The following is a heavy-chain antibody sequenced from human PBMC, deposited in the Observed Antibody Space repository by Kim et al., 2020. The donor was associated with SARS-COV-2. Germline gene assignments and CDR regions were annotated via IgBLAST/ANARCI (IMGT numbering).Heavy chain of an antibody. J-gene: IGHJ5*02. Sequence: KSRVTISVDTSKNQFSLKLSSVTAADTAVYYCARVEHYYGSGRKADWFDPWGQGTLVTVSS. CDR3: ARVEHYYGSGRKADWFDP. V-gene: IGHV4-59*01. D-gene: IGHD3-10*01.